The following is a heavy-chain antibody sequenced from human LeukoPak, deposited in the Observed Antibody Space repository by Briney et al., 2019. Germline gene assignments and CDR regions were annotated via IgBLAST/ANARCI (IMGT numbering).Heavy chain of an antibody. J-gene: IGHJ4*02. V-gene: IGHV3-23*01. D-gene: IGHD7-27*01. CDR3: AKDRRNWGSRVDY. CDR2: ISGSGGST. CDR1: GFTFSTYA. Sequence: GGSLRLSCAASGFTFSTYAMSWVRQAPGKGLEWVSAISGSGGSTYYADSVKGRFAISRDNSKNTLYLQINSLRAEDTAIYYCAKDRRNWGSRVDYWGQGTLVTVSS.